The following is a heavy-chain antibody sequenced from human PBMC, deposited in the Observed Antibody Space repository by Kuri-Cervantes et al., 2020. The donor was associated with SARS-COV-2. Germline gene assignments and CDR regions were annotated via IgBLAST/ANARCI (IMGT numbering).Heavy chain of an antibody. CDR2: IYYSGST. D-gene: IGHD3-3*01. Sequence: GSLRLSCTVSGHSVRSGYYWGWVRQPPGKGLEWIGSIYYSGSTNYNPSLKSRVTISVDTSKNQFSLKLSSVTAADTAVYYCARDRYDQMDVWGKGTTVTVSS. V-gene: IGHV4-61*01. CDR1: GHSVRSGYY. CDR3: ARDRYDQMDV. J-gene: IGHJ6*04.